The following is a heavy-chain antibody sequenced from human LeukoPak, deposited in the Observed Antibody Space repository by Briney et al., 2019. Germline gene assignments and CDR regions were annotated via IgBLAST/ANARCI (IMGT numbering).Heavy chain of an antibody. CDR3: ARHREWQAGPSYFDY. J-gene: IGHJ4*02. CDR1: GGSISSSSDY. Sequence: SETLSLTCTVSGGSISSSSDYWGWIRQPPGKGLEWIGRTYYSWSTYYNPARKSRFTISVDNSKNEFSLQMSSVTAADTAVYYCARHREWQAGPSYFDYWGQGSLVTVSS. CDR2: TYYSWST. D-gene: IGHD6-13*01. V-gene: IGHV4-39*01.